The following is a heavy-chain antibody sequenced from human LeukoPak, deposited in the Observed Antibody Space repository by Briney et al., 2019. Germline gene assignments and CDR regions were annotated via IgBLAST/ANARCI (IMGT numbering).Heavy chain of an antibody. J-gene: IGHJ6*02. CDR2: IYYSGST. D-gene: IGHD3-3*01. V-gene: IGHV4-30-4*01. Sequence: PSQTLSLTCTVSGGSISSGDHYWSWIRQPPGKGLEWIGYIYYSGSTYYNPSLKSRVTISVDTSKNQFSLKLSSVTAADTAVYYCARAPVLRFLEWLLPTSMDVWGQGTTVTVSS. CDR3: ARAPVLRFLEWLLPTSMDV. CDR1: GGSISSGDHY.